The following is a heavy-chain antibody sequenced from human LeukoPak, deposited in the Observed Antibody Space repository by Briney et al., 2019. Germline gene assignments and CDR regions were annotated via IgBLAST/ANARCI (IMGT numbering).Heavy chain of an antibody. V-gene: IGHV3-48*02. J-gene: IGHJ4*02. CDR3: ARGLHFHWLSLADY. CDR2: ISGSSNTI. D-gene: IGHD3-9*01. CDR1: GFTFSSYS. Sequence: GGSLRLSCAASGFTFSSYSMTWVRQAPGKGLEWVSYISGSSNTIYYADSVRGRFTISRDNAKKSVYLQMNSLRDEDTAVYYCARGLHFHWLSLADYCGQGTLVTVSS.